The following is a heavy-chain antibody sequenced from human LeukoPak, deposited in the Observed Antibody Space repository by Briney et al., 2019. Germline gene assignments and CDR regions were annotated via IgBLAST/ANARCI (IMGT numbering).Heavy chain of an antibody. J-gene: IGHJ4*02. Sequence: GASVKVSCKASGYTFTSYAMHWVRQAPGQRLEWMGWINAGNGNTKYSQKFQGRVTITRDTSASTAYMELSSLRSEDTAVYYCARDRLSLHSSSWFFDYWGQGTLVTVSS. CDR3: ARDRLSLHSSSWFFDY. D-gene: IGHD6-13*01. CDR1: GYTFTSYA. V-gene: IGHV1-3*01. CDR2: INAGNGNT.